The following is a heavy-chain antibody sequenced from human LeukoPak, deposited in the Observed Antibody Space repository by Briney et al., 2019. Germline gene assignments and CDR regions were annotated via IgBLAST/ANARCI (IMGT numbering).Heavy chain of an antibody. D-gene: IGHD6-13*01. V-gene: IGHV1-2*02. CDR1: GYTFTGYY. CDR3: ARRSSSWYSFSFDY. J-gene: IGHJ4*02. Sequence: GASVKVSCKASGYTFTGYYMHWVRQAPGQGLEWMGWINPNSGGTNYAQKFQGRVTMTRDTSISTAYMELSRLRSDDTAVYYCARRSSSWYSFSFDYWGQGTLVTVSS. CDR2: INPNSGGT.